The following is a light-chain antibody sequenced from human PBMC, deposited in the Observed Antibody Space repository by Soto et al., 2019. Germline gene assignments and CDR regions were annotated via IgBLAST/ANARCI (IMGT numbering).Light chain of an antibody. J-gene: IGKJ1*01. CDR3: QQYDSFSVT. CDR1: QSISGD. V-gene: IGKV3D-15*01. Sequence: EIVMTQSPDTLSVSPGARVTLSCRASQSISGDLAWYQQKPGQPPRLLTYGPSTRATGIPARFSGSGSGTDFTLTISSLQPDDFATYYCQQYDSFSVTFGQGTKVDIK. CDR2: GPS.